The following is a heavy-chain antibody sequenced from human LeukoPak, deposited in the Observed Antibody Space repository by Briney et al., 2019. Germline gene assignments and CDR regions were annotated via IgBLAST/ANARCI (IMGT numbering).Heavy chain of an antibody. CDR1: GFTFSSYS. D-gene: IGHD4-23*01. CDR3: ARHDYAGNSGDY. Sequence: GGSLRLSCAASGFTFSSYSMNWVRQTPGKGLECVSYIGTSSSIIYYADSVKGRFTIFRANAKNSLYLQMNSLRDEDTAVYYCARHDYAGNSGDYWGQGTLVTVSS. J-gene: IGHJ4*02. V-gene: IGHV3-48*02. CDR2: IGTSSSII.